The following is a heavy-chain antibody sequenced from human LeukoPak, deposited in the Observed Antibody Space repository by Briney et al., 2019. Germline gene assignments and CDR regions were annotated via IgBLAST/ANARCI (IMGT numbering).Heavy chain of an antibody. V-gene: IGHV3-23*01. D-gene: IGHD1-26*01. CDR2: ISGGGVNT. CDR3: AKGGSSGSYYPQHYFDY. J-gene: IGHJ4*02. Sequence: PGGSLRLSCVASGFTFNIYAMSWVRQAPGKGLDWVSVISGGGVNTDYADSVKGRFTVSRDNSKNTLYLHMNSLRAEDTAVYYCAKGGSSGSYYPQHYFDYWGQGTLVTVSS. CDR1: GFTFNIYA.